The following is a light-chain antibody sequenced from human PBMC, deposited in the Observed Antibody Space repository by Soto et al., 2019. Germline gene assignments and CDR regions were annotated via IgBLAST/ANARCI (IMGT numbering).Light chain of an antibody. Sequence: QSALTQPASVSGSPGQSITISCTGTSSDVGSYNLVSWYQQHPGKAPKLMIYEGSKRPSGVSNRFSGSKSGNTASLPISGLQAEDEADYYCCSYAGSQVFGGGTQLTV. CDR2: EGS. J-gene: IGLJ2*01. CDR1: SSDVGSYNL. V-gene: IGLV2-23*01. CDR3: CSYAGSQV.